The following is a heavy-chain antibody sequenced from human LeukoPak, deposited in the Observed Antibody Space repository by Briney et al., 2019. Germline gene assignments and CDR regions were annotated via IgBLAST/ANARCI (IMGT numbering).Heavy chain of an antibody. Sequence: GGSLRLSCAASGFTFNSYAVSWVRQAQGKGLEWVSAISGSGGSTYYADSVKGRFTISRDNSKNTLYLQMNSLRPEDTAVYYCAKVIYCSSTSCYEVDYWGQGTLVTVSS. CDR2: ISGSGGST. J-gene: IGHJ4*02. D-gene: IGHD2-2*01. CDR3: AKVIYCSSTSCYEVDY. V-gene: IGHV3-23*01. CDR1: GFTFNSYA.